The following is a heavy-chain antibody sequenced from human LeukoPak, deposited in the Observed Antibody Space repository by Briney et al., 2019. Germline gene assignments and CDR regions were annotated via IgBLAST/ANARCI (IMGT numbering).Heavy chain of an antibody. CDR3: ARDRGYCRSTSCYSYWFDS. J-gene: IGHJ5*01. D-gene: IGHD2-2*03. CDR1: GFTFSSYE. CDR2: ISSSGGTI. V-gene: IGHV3-48*03. Sequence: GGSLRLSCAASGFTFSSYEMNWVRQAPGKGLEWVSFISSSGGTIYYADSVKGRFTISRDNADNSLYLQMNSLRGEDTAVYYCARDRGYCRSTSCYSYWFDSWGQGTLVTVSS.